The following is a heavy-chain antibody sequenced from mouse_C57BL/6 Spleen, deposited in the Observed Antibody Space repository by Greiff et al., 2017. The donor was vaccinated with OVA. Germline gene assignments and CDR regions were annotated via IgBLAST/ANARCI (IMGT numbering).Heavy chain of an antibody. CDR1: GYAFSSSW. J-gene: IGHJ3*01. CDR3: ARAPNWEKAWFAY. D-gene: IGHD4-1*01. Sequence: VKLMESGPELVKPGASVKISCKASGYAFSSSWMNWVKQRPGKGLEWIGRIYPGDGDTNYNGKFKGKATLTADKSSSTAYMQLSSLTSEDSAVYFCARAPNWEKAWFAYWGQGTLVTVSA. V-gene: IGHV1-82*01. CDR2: IYPGDGDT.